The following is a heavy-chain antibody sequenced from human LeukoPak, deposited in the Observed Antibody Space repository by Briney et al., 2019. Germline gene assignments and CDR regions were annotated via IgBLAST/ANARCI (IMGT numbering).Heavy chain of an antibody. Sequence: PGGSLRLSCEGSAFIFSGHWMNWVRQTPGKGLEWVASIKEDGSERQYVDSVKGRFSISRDNTKGSLFLQLNSLRAEDTAVYYCAGRTSDFSSDYWGQGTLVTVSS. D-gene: IGHD3-3*01. CDR3: AGRTSDFSSDY. CDR2: IKEDGSER. J-gene: IGHJ4*02. V-gene: IGHV3-7*03. CDR1: AFIFSGHW.